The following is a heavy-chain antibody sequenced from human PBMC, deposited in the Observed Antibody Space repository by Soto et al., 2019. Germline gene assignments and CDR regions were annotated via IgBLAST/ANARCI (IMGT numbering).Heavy chain of an antibody. D-gene: IGHD2-15*01. CDR1: GYTFTSYY. J-gene: IGHJ6*02. V-gene: IGHV1-46*01. CDR2: INPSGGST. Sequence: GASVKVSCKASGYTFTSYYMHWVRQAPGQGLEWMGIINPSGGSTSYAQKFQGRVTMTRDTSTSTVYMELSSLRSEDTAVYYCARGGYCSGGSCYPTGGYYYYGMDVWGQGTTVTVSS. CDR3: ARGGYCSGGSCYPTGGYYYYGMDV.